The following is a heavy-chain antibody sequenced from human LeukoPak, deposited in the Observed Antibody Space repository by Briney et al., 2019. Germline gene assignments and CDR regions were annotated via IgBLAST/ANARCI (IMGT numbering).Heavy chain of an antibody. CDR3: ARDRDYDSSGFDY. V-gene: IGHV3-33*01. J-gene: IGHJ4*02. CDR2: IWFDGSNK. D-gene: IGHD3-22*01. Sequence: GRSLRLSCAASGFTFSSYGMHWVRQAPGKGLEWVAVIWFDGSNKYYADSVKGRFTISRDNSKNTLYLQMNSLRVEDTAVYYCARDRDYDSSGFDYWGQGTLVTVSS. CDR1: GFTFSSYG.